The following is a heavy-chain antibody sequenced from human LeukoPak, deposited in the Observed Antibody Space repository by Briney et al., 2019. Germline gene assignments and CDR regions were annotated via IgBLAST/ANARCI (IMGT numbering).Heavy chain of an antibody. CDR3: ARGIGLHRKSNFDY. Sequence: GGSLRLSCAASGFTFSSYAMHWVRQAPGKGLEWVAVISYDGSNKYYADSVKGRFTISRDNSKNTLYLQMNSLRAEDTAVYYCARGIGLHRKSNFDYWGQGTLVTVSS. CDR2: ISYDGSNK. D-gene: IGHD3/OR15-3a*01. V-gene: IGHV3-30-3*01. CDR1: GFTFSSYA. J-gene: IGHJ4*02.